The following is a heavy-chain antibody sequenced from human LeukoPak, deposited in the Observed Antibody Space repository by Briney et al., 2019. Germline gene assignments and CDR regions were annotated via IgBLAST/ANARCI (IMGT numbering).Heavy chain of an antibody. CDR1: GFTFSSYA. J-gene: IGHJ4*02. CDR3: APTTEVVVVVAATGTYYFDY. D-gene: IGHD2-15*01. V-gene: IGHV3-23*01. Sequence: PGGSLRLSCAASGFTFSSYAMSWVRQAPGKGLEWVSAISGSGGSTYYADSVKGRFTISRDNSKNTLYLQMNSLRAEDTAVYYCAPTTEVVVVVAATGTYYFDYWGQGTLVTVSS. CDR2: ISGSGGST.